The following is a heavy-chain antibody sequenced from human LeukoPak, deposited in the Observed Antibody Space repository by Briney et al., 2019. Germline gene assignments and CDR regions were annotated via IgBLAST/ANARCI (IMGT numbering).Heavy chain of an antibody. CDR2: ISSSSSYI. CDR1: GFTFSSYG. J-gene: IGHJ4*02. D-gene: IGHD3-22*01. CDR3: ASGLDYYDSSGYYLFDY. Sequence: PGGSLRLSCAASGFTFSSYGMNWVRQAPGKGLEWVSSISSSSSYIYYADSVKGRFTISRDNAKNSLYLQMNSLRAEDTAVYYCASGLDYYDSSGYYLFDYWGQGTLVTVSS. V-gene: IGHV3-21*01.